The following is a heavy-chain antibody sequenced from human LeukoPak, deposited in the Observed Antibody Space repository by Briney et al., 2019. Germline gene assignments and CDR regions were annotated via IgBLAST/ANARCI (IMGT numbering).Heavy chain of an antibody. Sequence: PWASVKVSCKASGYTFTSYYMHWVRQAPGQGLEWMGIINPSGGSTSYAQKFQGRVTMTRETSSSTVYMELSSPRSEETAVYYCARVGQAVAGRTFDYWGQGTLVTVSS. D-gene: IGHD6-19*01. V-gene: IGHV1-46*01. CDR3: ARVGQAVAGRTFDY. CDR1: GYTFTSYY. CDR2: INPSGGST. J-gene: IGHJ4*02.